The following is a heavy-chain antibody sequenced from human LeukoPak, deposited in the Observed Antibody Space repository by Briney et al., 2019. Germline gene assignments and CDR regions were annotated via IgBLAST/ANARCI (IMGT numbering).Heavy chain of an antibody. V-gene: IGHV3-23*01. CDR1: GFTFSSYA. J-gene: IGHJ4*02. CDR3: AKTGSSRFDY. D-gene: IGHD3-10*01. CDR2: FSGSGGST. Sequence: GGSLRLSCAASGFTFSSYAMSWVRQAPGKGLEWVSAFSGSGGSTYYADSVKGRFTISRDNSKNTLFLQMNSLRAEDTAVYYCAKTGSSRFDYWGQGTLVTVSS.